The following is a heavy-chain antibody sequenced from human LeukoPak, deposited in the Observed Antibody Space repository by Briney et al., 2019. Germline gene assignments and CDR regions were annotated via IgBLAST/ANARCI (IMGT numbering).Heavy chain of an antibody. CDR1: GGSISSSSYY. CDR3: ARREVVVVPAASDWFDP. D-gene: IGHD2-2*01. V-gene: IGHV4-39*01. J-gene: IGHJ5*02. Sequence: KPSETLSLTCTVSGGSISSSSYYWGWIRQPPGKGLEWIGSIYYSGSTYYNPSLKSRVTISVDTSKNQSSLKLSSVTAADTAVYYCARREVVVVPAASDWFDPWGQGTLVTVSS. CDR2: IYYSGST.